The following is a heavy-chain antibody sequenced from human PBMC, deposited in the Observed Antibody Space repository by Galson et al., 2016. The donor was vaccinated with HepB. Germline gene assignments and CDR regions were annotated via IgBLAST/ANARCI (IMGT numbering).Heavy chain of an antibody. D-gene: IGHD2-2*01. J-gene: IGHJ4*02. V-gene: IGHV3-23*01. CDR1: GFAFSNYA. Sequence: SLRLSCAASGFAFSNYAMSWVRQAPGKGLEWISALSGGGDITYYADSVKGRFTISRDNSKNTLYLQMNSLRAEDTAVYYCARDRIVPAASDYWGQGTLVTVSS. CDR2: LSGGGDIT. CDR3: ARDRIVPAASDY.